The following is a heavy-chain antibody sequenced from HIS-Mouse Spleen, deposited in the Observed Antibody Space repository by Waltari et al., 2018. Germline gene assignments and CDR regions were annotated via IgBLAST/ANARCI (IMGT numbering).Heavy chain of an antibody. J-gene: IGHJ2*01. CDR3: AREIPYSSSWYDWYFDL. CDR1: VGSITSSSYS. Sequence: QLQLQESGPGLVKPSETLSLPCTVSVGSITSSSYSWVWIRQPPGKGLEWIGSIYYSGSTYYNPSLKSRVTISVDTSKNQFSLKLSSVTAADTAVYYCAREIPYSSSWYDWYFDLWGRGTLVTVSS. D-gene: IGHD6-13*01. CDR2: IYYSGST. V-gene: IGHV4-39*07.